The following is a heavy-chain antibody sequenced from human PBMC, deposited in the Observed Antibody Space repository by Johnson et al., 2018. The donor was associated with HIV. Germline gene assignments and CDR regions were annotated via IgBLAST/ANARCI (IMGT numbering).Heavy chain of an antibody. CDR1: GFTFSSYA. CDR3: ARGALGDWVDAFDI. J-gene: IGHJ3*02. CDR2: ISYDGSNK. D-gene: IGHD3-16*01. V-gene: IGHV3-30-3*01. Sequence: QVQLVESGGGMVQPEGSRRLSYSTSGFTFSSYAMHWVRQAPGKGLAWVALISYDGSNKYYADSVKGRVTISRDNSKNTLYLQMNSLRAEDTAVFYCARGALGDWVDAFDIWGQGTMVTVSS.